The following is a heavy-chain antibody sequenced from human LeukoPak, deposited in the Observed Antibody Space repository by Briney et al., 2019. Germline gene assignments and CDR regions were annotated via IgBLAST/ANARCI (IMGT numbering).Heavy chain of an antibody. CDR2: INTYNGNT. D-gene: IGHD3-22*01. CDR3: ARVVLDHYYDSSGYLGTLDY. CDR1: GYTFTNYG. V-gene: IGHV1-18*01. Sequence: GASVKVSCKASGYTFTNYGISWVRQAPGQGLEWMGWINTYNGNTNYAQKFQGRVTITTDTSTSTAYMELRSLRSDDTAVYYCARVVLDHYYDSSGYLGTLDYWGQGTLVTVPS. J-gene: IGHJ4*02.